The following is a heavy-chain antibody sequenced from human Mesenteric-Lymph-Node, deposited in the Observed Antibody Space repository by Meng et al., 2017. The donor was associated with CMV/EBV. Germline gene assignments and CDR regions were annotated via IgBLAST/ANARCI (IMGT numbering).Heavy chain of an antibody. V-gene: IGHV3-30*03. CDR1: GFTFSHYW. D-gene: IGHD3-3*01. J-gene: IGHJ1*01. CDR3: ARPQEALWHDWRLPGPN. Sequence: GESLKISCVASGFTFSHYWMTWVRQAPGKGLEWVAAISFDGSEISYADFVKGRFTISRDNSRNTMYLDMNSLRIEDSAVFYCARPQEALWHDWRLPGPNWGQGTLVTVSS. CDR2: ISFDGSEI.